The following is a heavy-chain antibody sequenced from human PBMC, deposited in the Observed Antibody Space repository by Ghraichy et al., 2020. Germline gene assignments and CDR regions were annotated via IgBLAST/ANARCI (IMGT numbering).Heavy chain of an antibody. J-gene: IGHJ4*02. D-gene: IGHD2-2*02. V-gene: IGHV3-23*01. Sequence: GGSLRLSCAASGFTFSSYAMSWVRQAPGKGLEWVSGISGSDDSTYYADSVKGRFTISRDNLRSTLYLQMNSLRAEDTAVYYCARTSPFGEYKLLYRPGDYFDYWGQGTLVTVSS. CDR2: ISGSDDST. CDR1: GFTFSSYA. CDR3: ARTSPFGEYKLLYRPGDYFDY.